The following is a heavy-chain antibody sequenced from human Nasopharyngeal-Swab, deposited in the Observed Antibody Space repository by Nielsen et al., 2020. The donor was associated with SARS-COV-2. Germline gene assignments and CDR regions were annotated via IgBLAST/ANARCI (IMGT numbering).Heavy chain of an antibody. V-gene: IGHV4-59*13. CDR2: IYYSGST. CDR3: ARGFDY. J-gene: IGHJ4*02. CDR1: GGSISSYY. Sequence: LRLSCTASGGSISSYYWSWIRQLPGKGLEWIGYIYYSGSTNYNPSLKSRVTISVDTSKNQLSLKLSSVTAADTAVYYCARGFDYWGQGTLVTVSS.